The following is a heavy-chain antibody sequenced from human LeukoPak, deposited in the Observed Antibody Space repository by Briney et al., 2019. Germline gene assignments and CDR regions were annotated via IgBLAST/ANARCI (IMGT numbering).Heavy chain of an antibody. J-gene: IGHJ6*04. CDR1: GGSISSSSYY. CDR3: ARENNWELVVDV. V-gene: IGHV4-39*07. Sequence: KTSETLSLTCTVSGGSISSSSYYWGWIRQPPGKGLEWIGSIYYSGSTYYNPSLRSRVTISVDTSKNQFSLKLSSVTAADTAVYYCARENNWELVVDVWGKGTTVTVSS. CDR2: IYYSGST. D-gene: IGHD1-20*01.